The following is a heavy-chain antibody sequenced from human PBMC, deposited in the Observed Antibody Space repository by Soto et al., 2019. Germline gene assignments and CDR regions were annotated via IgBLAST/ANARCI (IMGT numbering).Heavy chain of an antibody. J-gene: IGHJ6*02. D-gene: IGHD5-12*01. CDR3: ARTRRDGYNNYYYYSGMDV. CDR2: ISSSSSYI. V-gene: IGHV3-21*01. CDR1: GFTFSSYN. Sequence: EVQLVESGGGLVKPGGSLRLSCAASGFTFSSYNMNWVRQAPGKGLEWVPSISSSSSYIYYSDSVKGRFTISRDNAKNSLYLQMNSLRAEDTAVYYCARTRRDGYNNYYYYSGMDVWGQGTTVSVSS.